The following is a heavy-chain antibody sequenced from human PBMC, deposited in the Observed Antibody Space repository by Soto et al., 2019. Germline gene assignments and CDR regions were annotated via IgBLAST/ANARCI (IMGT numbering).Heavy chain of an antibody. CDR3: ARDLPNYYDSSGYPEVQHDFDY. Sequence: GASVKVSCKASGGTFSSYAISWVRQAPGQGLEWMGGIIPIFGTANYAQKFQGRVTITADESTSTAYMELSSLRSEDTAVYYCARDLPNYYDSSGYPEVQHDFDYWGQGTLVTVSS. V-gene: IGHV1-69*13. CDR2: IIPIFGTA. J-gene: IGHJ4*02. CDR1: GGTFSSYA. D-gene: IGHD3-22*01.